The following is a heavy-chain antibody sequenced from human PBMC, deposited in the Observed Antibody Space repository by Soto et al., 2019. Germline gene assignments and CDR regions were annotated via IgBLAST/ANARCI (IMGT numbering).Heavy chain of an antibody. CDR2: IYYSGST. Sequence: SETLSLTCTVSGGSISSSSYYWGWIRQPPGKGLEWIGSIYYSGSTYYNPSLKSRVTISVDTSKNQFSLKLSSVTAADTAVYYCARRADGVTMSDYWGQGTLVTVSS. V-gene: IGHV4-39*01. CDR1: GGSISSSSYY. CDR3: ARRADGVTMSDY. J-gene: IGHJ4*02. D-gene: IGHD4-17*01.